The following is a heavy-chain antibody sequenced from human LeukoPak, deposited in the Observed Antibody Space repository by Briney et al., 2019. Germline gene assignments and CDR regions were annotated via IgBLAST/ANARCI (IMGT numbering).Heavy chain of an antibody. D-gene: IGHD3-22*01. V-gene: IGHV3-33*06. J-gene: IGHJ4*02. Sequence: GGSLRLSCAASGFTFSSYGMHWVRQAPGKGLEWVAVIWYDGSNKYYADSVKGRFTISRDNSKNTLYLQMNSLRAEDTAVFYCAKDTHYYDRSGYSHWGQGTLVTVSS. CDR2: IWYDGSNK. CDR3: AKDTHYYDRSGYSH. CDR1: GFTFSSYG.